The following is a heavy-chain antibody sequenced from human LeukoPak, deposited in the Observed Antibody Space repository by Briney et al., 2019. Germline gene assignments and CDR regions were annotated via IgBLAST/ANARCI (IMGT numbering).Heavy chain of an antibody. D-gene: IGHD6-19*01. V-gene: IGHV3-30-3*01. J-gene: IGHJ4*02. CDR1: GFTFSSYA. Sequence: GGSLRLSCAASGFTFSSYAMHWVRQAPGKGLEWVAVISYDGSNKYYADSVKGRFTISRDNSKNTLYLQMNSLRAEDTAVYYCARSDEQWLVVGAFDYWGQGTLVTVSS. CDR2: ISYDGSNK. CDR3: ARSDEQWLVVGAFDY.